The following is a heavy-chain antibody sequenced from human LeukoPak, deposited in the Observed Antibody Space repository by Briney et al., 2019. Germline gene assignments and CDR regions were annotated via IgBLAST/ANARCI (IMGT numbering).Heavy chain of an antibody. CDR1: GYTFTSYA. Sequence: ASVKVSCKASGYTFTSYAMHWVRQAPGQRLEWMGWINAGNGNTKYSQKFQGRVTITRDTSVSTAYMELSSLRSEDTAVYYCARDGPYSNNDYWGQGTLVTVSS. D-gene: IGHD4-11*01. J-gene: IGHJ4*02. V-gene: IGHV1-3*01. CDR3: ARDGPYSNNDY. CDR2: INAGNGNT.